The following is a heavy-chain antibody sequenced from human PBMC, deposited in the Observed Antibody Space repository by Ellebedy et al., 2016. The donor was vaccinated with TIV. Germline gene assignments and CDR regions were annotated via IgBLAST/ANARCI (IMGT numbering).Heavy chain of an antibody. CDR1: GFTFSSYA. CDR2: ISHTGSRT. D-gene: IGHD3-22*01. CDR3: AKGRGGGSDSSAPRYYFDY. J-gene: IGHJ4*02. V-gene: IGHV3-23*01. Sequence: GESLKISCAASGFTFSSYAMSWVRQAPGKGLEWVSTISHTGSRTYYADSVEGRFTISRDISKKTLYLQMNSLRAEDTAIYYCAKGRGGGSDSSAPRYYFDYWGLGTLVTVSS.